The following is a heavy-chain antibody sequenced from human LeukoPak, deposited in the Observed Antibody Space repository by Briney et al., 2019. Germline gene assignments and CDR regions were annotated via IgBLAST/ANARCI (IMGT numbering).Heavy chain of an antibody. CDR2: INPNSGGT. V-gene: IGHV1-2*02. Sequence: ASVKVSCKASGYTFNGYYMHWVRQAPGQGLEWMGWINPNSGGTNYAQKFQGRVTMTRDTSISTAYMELSRLRSDDTAVYYCAREALGRSSGWYLLPDYWGQGTLVTVSS. CDR3: AREALGRSSGWYLLPDY. D-gene: IGHD6-19*01. CDR1: GYTFNGYY. J-gene: IGHJ4*02.